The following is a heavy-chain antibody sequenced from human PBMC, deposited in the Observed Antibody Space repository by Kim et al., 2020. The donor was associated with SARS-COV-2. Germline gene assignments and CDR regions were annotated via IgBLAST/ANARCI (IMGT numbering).Heavy chain of an antibody. Sequence: SETLSLTCTVSGGSVSSGSYYWNWIRQPPGKGLEWIGYIFYSGSTNYNPSLKSRVTMSVGTSQNQFSLRMRSVTAADTAVYYCARDRGDYGDYRGEYYFDYWGQGTLVTVSS. D-gene: IGHD4-17*01. CDR3: ARDRGDYGDYRGEYYFDY. J-gene: IGHJ4*02. CDR1: GGSVSSGSYY. V-gene: IGHV4-61*01. CDR2: IFYSGST.